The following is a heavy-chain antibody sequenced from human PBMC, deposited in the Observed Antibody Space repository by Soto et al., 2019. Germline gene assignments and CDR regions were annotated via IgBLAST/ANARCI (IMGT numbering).Heavy chain of an antibody. CDR3: ATALWGSGFPQHFDY. V-gene: IGHV1-69*01. D-gene: IGHD3-16*01. Sequence: QLQLLQSGAEVKKPGSSVKVSCKASGGTFSSYAIHWVRQAPGQGLEWMGGTIPVIGTPNYAPEFQGRVTIAADESTSTAYLELTSLRSEDTADFYCATALWGSGFPQHFDYWGQGTLVTVSS. CDR1: GGTFSSYA. J-gene: IGHJ4*02. CDR2: TIPVIGTP.